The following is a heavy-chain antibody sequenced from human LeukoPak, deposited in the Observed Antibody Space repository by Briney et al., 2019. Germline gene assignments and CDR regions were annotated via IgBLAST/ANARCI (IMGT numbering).Heavy chain of an antibody. CDR1: GYTFSDYD. Sequence: ASVKVSCKVSGYTFSDYDVTSGRQAPGQRLEWMGWMNPTSGDTGYAQKFQGRVTMTRSMSKNTAYLELSRLRSEDTAVYFCARVMMKAFYYHYTDVWGKGTT. J-gene: IGHJ6*03. CDR2: MNPTSGDT. D-gene: IGHD3-16*01. CDR3: ARVMMKAFYYHYTDV. V-gene: IGHV1-8*01.